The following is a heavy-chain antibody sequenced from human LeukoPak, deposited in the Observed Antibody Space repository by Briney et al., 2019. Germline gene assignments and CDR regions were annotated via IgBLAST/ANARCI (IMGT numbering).Heavy chain of an antibody. CDR1: GGTFSSYT. CDR2: IIPILGIA. V-gene: IGHV1-69*04. Sequence: SVKVSCKASGGTFSSYTISWVRQAPGQGIEWMGRIIPILGIANYAQKFQGRVTITADKSTSTAYMELSSLRSEDTAVYYCARDGGGSYNAFDIWGQGTMVTVSS. J-gene: IGHJ3*02. CDR3: ARDGGGSYNAFDI. D-gene: IGHD1-26*01.